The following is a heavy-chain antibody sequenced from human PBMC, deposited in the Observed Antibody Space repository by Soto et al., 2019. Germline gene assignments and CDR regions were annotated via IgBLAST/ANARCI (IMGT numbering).Heavy chain of an antibody. CDR3: ARGYSSNWFRVDY. V-gene: IGHV4-59*01. CDR1: GGSINSYY. D-gene: IGHD6-13*01. CDR2: VYSSGST. J-gene: IGHJ4*02. Sequence: SETPSLTCTVSGGSINSYYWSWLRQPPGKGLEWIGHVYSSGSTDYNPSLRSRLTISVDTSKNQFSLNLNSVTAADTALYYCARGYSSNWFRVDYWGQGILVTVS.